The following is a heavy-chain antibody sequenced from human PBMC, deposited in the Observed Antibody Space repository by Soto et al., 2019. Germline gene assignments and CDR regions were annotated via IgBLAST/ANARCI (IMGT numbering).Heavy chain of an antibody. CDR3: ASGSDIVVVPAADGMDV. CDR1: GYTFTSYD. Sequence: ASVKVSCKASGYTFTSYDINWVRQATGQGLEWMGWMNPNSGNTGYAQKFQGRVTMTRNTSISTAYMELSSLRSEDTAVYYCASGSDIVVVPAADGMDVWGQGTMVTVSS. CDR2: MNPNSGNT. V-gene: IGHV1-8*01. J-gene: IGHJ6*02. D-gene: IGHD2-2*01.